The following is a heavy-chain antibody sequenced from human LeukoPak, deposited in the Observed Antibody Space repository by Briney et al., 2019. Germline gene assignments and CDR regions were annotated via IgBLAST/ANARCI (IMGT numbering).Heavy chain of an antibody. CDR1: GGSISSYY. V-gene: IGHV4-59*01. Sequence: PSETLSLTCTVSGGSISSYYWNWIRQPPGKGLEWIGYIFSSGSTNFNPSLRSRVTISVDTSKNQFSLKLSSVTAADTAVYYCARGPYYFDYWGQGTLFTVFS. J-gene: IGHJ4*02. CDR3: ARGPYYFDY. CDR2: IFSSGST.